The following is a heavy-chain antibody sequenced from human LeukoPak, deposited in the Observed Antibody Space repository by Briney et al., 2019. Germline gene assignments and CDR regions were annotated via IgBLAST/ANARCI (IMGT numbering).Heavy chain of an antibody. CDR1: GYTFTGYY. V-gene: IGHV1-2*04. Sequence: GASVKVSCKASGYTFTGYYMHWVRQAPGQGLEWMGWINPNSGGTNYAQKFQGWVTMTRDTSISTAYMELSRLRSDDTAVYYCARDEGDEAAGTYYWGQGTLVTVSS. CDR3: ARDEGDEAAGTYY. D-gene: IGHD6-13*01. J-gene: IGHJ4*02. CDR2: INPNSGGT.